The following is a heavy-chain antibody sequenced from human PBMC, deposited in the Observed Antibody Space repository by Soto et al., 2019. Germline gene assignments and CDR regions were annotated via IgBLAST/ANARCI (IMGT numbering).Heavy chain of an antibody. CDR3: AMELERLFDY. CDR2: ISYDGSNK. J-gene: IGHJ4*02. V-gene: IGHV3-30-3*01. D-gene: IGHD1-1*01. CDR1: GFTFSRYA. Sequence: QVQLVESGGGVVQPGRSLRLSCAASGFTFSRYAMHWVRQAPGKGLEWVAVISYDGSNKYYADSVKSRFTISRDNSKNALYLQMNSMRAEDTAVYYCAMELERLFDYWGQGTLVTVSS.